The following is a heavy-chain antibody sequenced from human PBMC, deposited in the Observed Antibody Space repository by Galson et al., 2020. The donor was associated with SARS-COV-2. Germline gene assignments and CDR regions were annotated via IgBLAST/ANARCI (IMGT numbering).Heavy chain of an antibody. D-gene: IGHD5-12*01. CDR1: GGSISSYY. Sequence: SETLSLTCTVSGGSISSYYWSWIRQPPGKGLEWIGYIYYSGSTNYNPSLKSRVTISVDTSKNQFPLKLSSVTAADTAVYYCARGGGGDGYEFDYWGQGTLVTVSS. CDR2: IYYSGST. V-gene: IGHV4-59*13. J-gene: IGHJ4*02. CDR3: ARGGGGDGYEFDY.